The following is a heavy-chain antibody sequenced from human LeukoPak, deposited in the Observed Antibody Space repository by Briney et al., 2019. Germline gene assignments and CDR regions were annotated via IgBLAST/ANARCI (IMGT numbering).Heavy chain of an antibody. Sequence: GGSLRLSCAASGFTFSTYAMSWVRQAPGKGLEWLSHISGSGGSTYYADSVKGRFTISRDNSKNTLYLQMNSLRAEDTALYYCAKRVGSYYFDSWGQGTLVTVSS. CDR1: GFTFSTYA. D-gene: IGHD3-10*01. CDR2: ISGSGGST. CDR3: AKRVGSYYFDS. J-gene: IGHJ4*02. V-gene: IGHV3-23*01.